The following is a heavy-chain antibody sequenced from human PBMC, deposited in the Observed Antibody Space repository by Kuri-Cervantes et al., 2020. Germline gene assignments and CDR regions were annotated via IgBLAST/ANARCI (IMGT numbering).Heavy chain of an antibody. V-gene: IGHV4-34*09. D-gene: IGHD6-13*01. Sequence: SCAVYGGSFSGYYWSWIRQPPGKGLEWTGEINHSGSTDYNPPLKSRVTISVDTSKNQFSLKLSSVTAADTAVYYCARGSRAGLGFYYGMDVWGQGTTVTVSS. CDR1: GGSFSGYY. J-gene: IGHJ6*02. CDR3: ARGSRAGLGFYYGMDV. CDR2: INHSGST.